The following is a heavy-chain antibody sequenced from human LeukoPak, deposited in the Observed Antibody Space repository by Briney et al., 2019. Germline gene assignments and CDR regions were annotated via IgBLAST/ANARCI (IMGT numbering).Heavy chain of an antibody. CDR3: VFYCGGDCYYDY. CDR1: GFTFSSYW. CDR2: IKQDGSEK. D-gene: IGHD2-21*02. Sequence: GGSLRLSCAASGFTFSSYWMSWVRQAPGKGLEWVANIKQDGSEKYYVDSVKGRFTISRDNAKNSLYLQMNSLRAEDTAVYYCVFYCGGDCYYDYWGQGTLVTVSS. V-gene: IGHV3-7*01. J-gene: IGHJ4*02.